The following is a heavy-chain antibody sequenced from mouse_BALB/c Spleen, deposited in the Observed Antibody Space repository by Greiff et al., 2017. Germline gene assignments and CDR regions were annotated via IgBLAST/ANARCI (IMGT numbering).Heavy chain of an antibody. Sequence: EVKLMESGGGLVQPGGSRKLSCAASGFTFSSFGMHWVRQAPEKGLEWVAYISSGSSTIYYADTVKGRFTISRDNPKNTLFLQMTSLRSEDTAMYYCARRTTVLTGTMDYWGQGTSVTVSS. CDR3: ARRTTVLTGTMDY. CDR1: GFTFSSFG. V-gene: IGHV5-17*02. J-gene: IGHJ4*01. D-gene: IGHD4-1*01. CDR2: ISSGSSTI.